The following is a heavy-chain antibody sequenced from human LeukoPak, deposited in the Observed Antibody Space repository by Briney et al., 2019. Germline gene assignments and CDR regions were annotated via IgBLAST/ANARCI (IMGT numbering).Heavy chain of an antibody. CDR3: ARRPDYYDSSGYYLDY. D-gene: IGHD3-22*01. CDR1: GGSISSSSYY. CDR2: IYYSGST. V-gene: IGHV4-39*01. J-gene: IGHJ4*02. Sequence: SSETLSLTCTVSGGSISSSSYYWGWIRQPPGKGLEWTGSIYYSGSTYYNPSLKSRVTISVDTSKNQFSLKLSSVTAADTAVYYCARRPDYYDSSGYYLDYWGQGALVTVSS.